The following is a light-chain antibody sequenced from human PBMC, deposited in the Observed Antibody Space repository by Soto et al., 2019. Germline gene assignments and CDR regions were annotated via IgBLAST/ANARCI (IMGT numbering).Light chain of an antibody. Sequence: QSVLTQPPSVSGAPGQRVTISCTGSRSNIGAGYDVHWYQQLPGTAPKLLIYGNSNRPSGVPDRFSGSKSGTSAPLAITGLQAEEKDDYYCQYYDSSLSGPVVFGRGTKLTVL. CDR2: GNS. CDR1: RSNIGAGYD. J-gene: IGLJ2*01. V-gene: IGLV1-40*01. CDR3: QYYDSSLSGPVV.